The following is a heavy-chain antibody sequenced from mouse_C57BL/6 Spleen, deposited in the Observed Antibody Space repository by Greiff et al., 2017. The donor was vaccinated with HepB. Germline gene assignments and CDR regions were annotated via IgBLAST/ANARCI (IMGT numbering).Heavy chain of an antibody. D-gene: IGHD2-4*01. Sequence: DVKLVESGGGLVQPGGSLKLSCAASGFTFSDYYMYWVRQTPEKRLEWVAYISNGGGSTYYPDTVKGRFTISRDNAKNTLYLQMSRLKSEDTAMYYCARHYDYGGFACWGQGTLVTVSA. CDR3: ARHYDYGGFAC. J-gene: IGHJ3*01. V-gene: IGHV5-12*01. CDR2: ISNGGGST. CDR1: GFTFSDYY.